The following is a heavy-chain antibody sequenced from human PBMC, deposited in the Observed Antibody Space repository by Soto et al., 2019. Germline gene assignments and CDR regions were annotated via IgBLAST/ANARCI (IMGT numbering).Heavy chain of an antibody. CDR3: ARSYASSGPAGY. J-gene: IGHJ4*02. CDR1: GGSISSGDYY. D-gene: IGHD3-22*01. V-gene: IGHV4-30-4*01. Sequence: SETLSLTCTVSGGSISSGDYYWSWIRQPPGKGLEWIGYIYYSGSTYCNPSLKSRVTISLDTSKNQFSLNLSSVTAADTAVYYCARSYASSGPAGYWGQGTLVTVSS. CDR2: IYYSGST.